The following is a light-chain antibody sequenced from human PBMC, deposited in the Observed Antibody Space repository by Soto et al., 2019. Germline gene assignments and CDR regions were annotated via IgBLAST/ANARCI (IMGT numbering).Light chain of an antibody. V-gene: IGKV1-39*01. CDR1: QSISSY. CDR3: QQSYSTMVT. J-gene: IGKJ5*01. Sequence: IQMTQYPFSLSASVGDRVTITCRASQSISSYLNWYQQKPGKAPKLLIYAASSLQSGVPSRFSGSGSGTDFTLTISSLQPEDFATYYCQQSYSTMVTFGQGTRLEI. CDR2: AAS.